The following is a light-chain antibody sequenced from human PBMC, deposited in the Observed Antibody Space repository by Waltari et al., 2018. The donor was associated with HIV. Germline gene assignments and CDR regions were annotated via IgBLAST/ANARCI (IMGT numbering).Light chain of an antibody. CDR3: GTWDSSLSAVV. V-gene: IGLV1-51*02. J-gene: IGLJ2*01. CDR2: ENN. Sequence: QSVLTQPPSVSAAPGQKVTIPCSGSSPNIGKNYVSWYQRRPGKAPKLLIYENNKRPSGIPDRFSGSKSGTSATLGITGLQTGDEADYYCGTWDSSLSAVVFGGGTKLTVL. CDR1: SPNIGKNY.